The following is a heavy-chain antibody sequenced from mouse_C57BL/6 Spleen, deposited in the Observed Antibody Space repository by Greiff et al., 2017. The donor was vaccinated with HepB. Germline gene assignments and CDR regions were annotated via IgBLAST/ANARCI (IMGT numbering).Heavy chain of an antibody. CDR3: ARHGSSYEGYAMDY. CDR1: EYEFPSHD. D-gene: IGHD1-1*01. V-gene: IGHV5-2*03. J-gene: IGHJ4*01. CDR2: INSDGGST. Sequence: EVKLEESGGGLVQPGESLKLSCESNEYEFPSHDMSWVRQTPEKRLELVAAINSDGGSTYYPDTMERRFIISRDNTKKTLYLQMSSLRSEDTALYYCARHGSSYEGYAMDYWGQGTSVTVSS.